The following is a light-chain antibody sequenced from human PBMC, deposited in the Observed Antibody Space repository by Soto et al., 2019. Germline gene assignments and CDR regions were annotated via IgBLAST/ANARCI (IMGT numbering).Light chain of an antibody. CDR3: QQYGSSPWT. J-gene: IGKJ1*01. V-gene: IGKV3-20*01. Sequence: EIVLTQSPGTLSLSPGERATLSCRASQSVSSSYLAWYQQKPGQAPRLLIYGASSRATGIPDRFSGRGAGTDFTLTISSLEDEDFAVYYCQQYGSSPWTFGQGTKVEIK. CDR1: QSVSSSY. CDR2: GAS.